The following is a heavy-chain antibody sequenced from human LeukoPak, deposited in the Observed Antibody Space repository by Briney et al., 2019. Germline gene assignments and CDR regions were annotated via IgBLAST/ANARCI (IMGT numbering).Heavy chain of an antibody. CDR1: GYTFTSYG. Sequence: ASVKVSCKASGYTFTSYGISWVRHAPGQGLEWMGWIRAYNGNTNYAQKLQGRVTMTTDTSTSTAYMELRSLRSDDTAVYYCARVNYYDSSGYYYPEYFDYWGQGTLVTVSS. D-gene: IGHD3-22*01. J-gene: IGHJ4*02. CDR3: ARVNYYDSSGYYYPEYFDY. V-gene: IGHV1-18*01. CDR2: IRAYNGNT.